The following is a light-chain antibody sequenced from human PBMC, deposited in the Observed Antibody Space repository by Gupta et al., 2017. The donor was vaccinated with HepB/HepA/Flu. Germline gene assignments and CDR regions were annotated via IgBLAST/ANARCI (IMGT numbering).Light chain of an antibody. J-gene: IGLJ3*02. V-gene: IGLV1-44*01. CDR1: SSNIGSNS. Sequence: QSVLTQPPSASGTPGQRVTISCSGGSSNIGSNSVIWYQQFPGTGPKLLMYSNIQRPSGVPDRFSGSKSGTSASLAISGLQAEDEADYHCAAWDDSLNGWVFGGGTKLTVL. CDR3: AAWDDSLNGWV. CDR2: SNI.